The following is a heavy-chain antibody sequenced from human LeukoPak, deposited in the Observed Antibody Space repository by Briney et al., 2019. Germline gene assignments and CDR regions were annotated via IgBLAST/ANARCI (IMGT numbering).Heavy chain of an antibody. CDR2: IYSSGSI. CDR3: ARQFEF. V-gene: IGHV4-59*08. CDR1: GGSLSSYY. Sequence: SETLSLTCTVFGGSLSSYYWVWVRQPPGKGLEWIGLIYSSGSIKYSPSLKSRLTISLDTSKNQIPLKLTSVTAADTAIYYCARQFEFWGQGTLVTVSS. J-gene: IGHJ4*02.